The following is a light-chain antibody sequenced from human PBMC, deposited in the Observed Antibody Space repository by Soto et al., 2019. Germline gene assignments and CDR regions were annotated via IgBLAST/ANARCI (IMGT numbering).Light chain of an antibody. Sequence: DIQLTQHPSFLSASVGDRITITCRASQGVRGNLAWYQQKPGQAPKLLISAASSLQSGVPSRFSGSGSGTEFTLTISCLQPEDFATYYCQQLNDYPLTFGGGTKVDIK. V-gene: IGKV1-9*01. J-gene: IGKJ4*01. CDR1: QGVRGN. CDR3: QQLNDYPLT. CDR2: AAS.